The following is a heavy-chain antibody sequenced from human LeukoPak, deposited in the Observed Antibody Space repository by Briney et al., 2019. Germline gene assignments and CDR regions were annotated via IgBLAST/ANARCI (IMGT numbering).Heavy chain of an antibody. V-gene: IGHV1-18*01. Sequence: ASVKVSCKASGYTFTNYGITWVRQAPGQGLEWMGWISAYNGNTNYAQKLQGRVTMTTDTSTSTAYMELRSLRSDDTAVYYCAREFGGSGSLPLDYWGQGTLVTVSS. J-gene: IGHJ4*02. D-gene: IGHD3-10*01. CDR1: GYTFTNYG. CDR3: AREFGGSGSLPLDY. CDR2: ISAYNGNT.